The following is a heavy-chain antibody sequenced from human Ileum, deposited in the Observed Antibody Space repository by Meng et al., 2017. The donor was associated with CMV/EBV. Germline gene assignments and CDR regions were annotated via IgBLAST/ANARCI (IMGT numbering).Heavy chain of an antibody. CDR2: INLIFGTT. Sequence: QVQLVQSGAEVRKAGSSVKVSCKAAGGNFSNSAISWVRQAPGQGLEWMGGINLIFGTTNNAQRFQGRVTITADESTVYMELSSLRSEDTAVYYCARATRPNYDFWHPDFDSWGQGTLVTVSS. CDR1: GGNFSNSA. CDR3: ARATRPNYDFWHPDFDS. D-gene: IGHD3-3*01. V-gene: IGHV1-69*12. J-gene: IGHJ4*02.